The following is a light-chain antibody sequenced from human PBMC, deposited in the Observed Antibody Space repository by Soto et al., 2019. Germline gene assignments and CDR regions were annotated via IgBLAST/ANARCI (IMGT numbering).Light chain of an antibody. Sequence: EIVLTQSPGILSLSPGERATLSCRASQSVSNDFLAWYQQKPGQAPRLLIYGASTRATDVPDRFSGSGSGADFTLTISRLEPEDFAVYYCQQYGCSPPRTFGQGTKVE. J-gene: IGKJ1*01. CDR3: QQYGCSPPRT. CDR1: QSVSNDF. CDR2: GAS. V-gene: IGKV3-20*01.